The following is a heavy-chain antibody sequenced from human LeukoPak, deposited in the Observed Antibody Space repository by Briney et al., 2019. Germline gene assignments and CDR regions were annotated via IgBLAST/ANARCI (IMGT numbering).Heavy chain of an antibody. CDR1: GGSISTYY. CDR3: AREGVTHNWFDP. CDR2: IYYSGST. D-gene: IGHD4-11*01. J-gene: IGHJ5*02. V-gene: IGHV4-59*01. Sequence: PSETLSLTCTVSGGSISTYYWSWIRQPPGKGLEWIGYIYYSGSTNYKPSLKSRVTMSVDTSKNQFSLKLSSVTAADTAVYHCAREGVTHNWFDPWGQGTLVTVSS.